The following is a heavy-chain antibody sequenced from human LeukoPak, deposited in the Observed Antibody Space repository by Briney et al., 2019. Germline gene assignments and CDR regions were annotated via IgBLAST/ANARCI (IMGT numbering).Heavy chain of an antibody. J-gene: IGHJ4*02. CDR2: ISGSGGST. Sequence: GGSLRLSCAASGFTFSSYAMSWVRQAPGKGLEWVSAISGSGGSTYYADSVKGRFTISRDNSKNTLYLQMNSLRAEDTAVYYCAKSYNSGWYENPYYFHYWGQGTLVTVSS. D-gene: IGHD6-19*01. CDR3: AKSYNSGWYENPYYFHY. V-gene: IGHV3-23*01. CDR1: GFTFSSYA.